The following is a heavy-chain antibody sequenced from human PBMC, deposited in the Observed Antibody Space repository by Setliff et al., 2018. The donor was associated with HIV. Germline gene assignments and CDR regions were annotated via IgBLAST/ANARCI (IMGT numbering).Heavy chain of an antibody. D-gene: IGHD2-15*01. Sequence: ASVKVSCKASRSTFNSHTINWVRQAPGQGLDGMGRMNPNSGNTGYAQKFQGRVTITRNTSISTAYMELSSLRSEDTAVYYCARIRGYCSGGSCYSVFNYYYGMDVWGQGTTVTVSS. CDR2: MNPNSGNT. CDR3: ARIRGYCSGGSCYSVFNYYYGMDV. V-gene: IGHV1-8*01. CDR1: RSTFNSHT. J-gene: IGHJ6*02.